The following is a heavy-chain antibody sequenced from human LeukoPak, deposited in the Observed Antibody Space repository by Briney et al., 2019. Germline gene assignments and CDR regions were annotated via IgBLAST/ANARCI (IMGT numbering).Heavy chain of an antibody. CDR3: ARDFYYDSSGYYKPNFDY. J-gene: IGHJ4*02. D-gene: IGHD3-22*01. V-gene: IGHV3-7*01. CDR1: GLTFSSYA. Sequence: GGSLRLSCAASGLTFSSYAMSWVRQAPGKGREWVANIKQDGREKYYVDSVKGRFTISRDNAKISLYLQMNSLRAEDTAVYYCARDFYYDSSGYYKPNFDYWGQGTLVTVSS. CDR2: IKQDGREK.